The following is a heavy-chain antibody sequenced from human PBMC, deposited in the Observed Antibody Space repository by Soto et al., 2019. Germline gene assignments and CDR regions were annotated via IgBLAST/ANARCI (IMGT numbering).Heavy chain of an antibody. CDR1: GYTFTSYA. V-gene: IGHV1-3*01. CDR2: INAGNGNT. D-gene: IGHD3-10*01. J-gene: IGHJ5*02. CDR3: ARGRTLWFGETNNWFDP. Sequence: QVQLVQSGAEVKKPGASVKVSCKASGYTFTSYAMHWVRQAPGQRLEWMGWINAGNGNTKYSQKFQGRVTITRDTSASTAYMELSSLRSEDTAVYYCARGRTLWFGETNNWFDPWGQGTLVTVSS.